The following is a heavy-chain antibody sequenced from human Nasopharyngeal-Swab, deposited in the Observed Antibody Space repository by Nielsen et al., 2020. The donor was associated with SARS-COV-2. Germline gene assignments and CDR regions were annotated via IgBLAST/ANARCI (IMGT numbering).Heavy chain of an antibody. Sequence: ASVKVSCKASGYTFTSYAMHWVRQAPGQRLEWMGWINAGNGNTKYAQKFQGRVTITRDTSASTAYMELSILRSEDTAVYYCARDRSYSNYATYMDVWGKGTTVTVAS. D-gene: IGHD4-11*01. V-gene: IGHV1-3*01. CDR1: GYTFTSYA. CDR2: INAGNGNT. J-gene: IGHJ6*03. CDR3: ARDRSYSNYATYMDV.